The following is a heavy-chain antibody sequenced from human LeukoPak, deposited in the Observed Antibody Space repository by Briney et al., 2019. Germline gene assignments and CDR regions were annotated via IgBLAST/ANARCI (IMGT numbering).Heavy chain of an antibody. CDR2: ISYDGSNK. V-gene: IGHV3-30*18. Sequence: TGGSLRLSCAASGFTFSSYGMHWVRQAPGKGLEWVAVISYDGSNKYYADSVKGRFTISRDNSKNTLYLQMNSLRAEDTAVYYCAKVLLEWLSYDAFDIWGQGTMVTVSS. CDR1: GFTFSSYG. D-gene: IGHD3-3*01. CDR3: AKVLLEWLSYDAFDI. J-gene: IGHJ3*02.